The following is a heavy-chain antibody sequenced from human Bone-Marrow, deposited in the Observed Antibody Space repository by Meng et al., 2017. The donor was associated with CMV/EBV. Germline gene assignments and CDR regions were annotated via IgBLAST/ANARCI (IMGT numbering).Heavy chain of an antibody. Sequence: GESLKISCAVSGFIFSSYSMNWVRQAPGKGLEWVSSISSSSTYISYADSVKGRFTISRDNTKNSLYLQMNSLRAEDTAVYYCAGGIVVPTNWGQGTLVTVS. J-gene: IGHJ4*02. CDR1: GFIFSSYS. V-gene: IGHV3-21*01. CDR3: AGGIVVPTN. D-gene: IGHD2-15*01. CDR2: ISSSSTYI.